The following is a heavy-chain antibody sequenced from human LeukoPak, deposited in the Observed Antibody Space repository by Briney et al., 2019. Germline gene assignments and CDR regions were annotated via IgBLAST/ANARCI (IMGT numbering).Heavy chain of an antibody. CDR3: ARDGPRYDSSRYLEKWAFDI. CDR1: GGSISRSSYY. V-gene: IGHV4-39*07. J-gene: IGHJ3*02. Sequence: PSETLSLTCTVSGGSISRSSYYWGWIRQPPGKGLEWIGTIYYSGSTYYNASLKSRVTISLDTSKNQFSLKLSSVTAADTAVYYCARDGPRYDSSRYLEKWAFDIWGQGTMVTVSS. CDR2: IYYSGST. D-gene: IGHD3-22*01.